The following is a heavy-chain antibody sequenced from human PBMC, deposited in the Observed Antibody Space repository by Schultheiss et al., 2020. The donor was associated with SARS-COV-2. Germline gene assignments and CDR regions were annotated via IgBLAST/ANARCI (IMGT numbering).Heavy chain of an antibody. J-gene: IGHJ4*02. Sequence: SETLSLTCAVYGGSFSGYYWSWIRQPPGKGLEWIGYIYHSGSTYYNPSLKSRVTISVDTSKNQFSLKLSSVTAADTAVYYCARQGGGGGDYDYWGQGTLVTVSS. CDR2: IYHSGST. CDR3: ARQGGGGGDYDY. D-gene: IGHD2-21*01. CDR1: GGSFSGYY. V-gene: IGHV4-34*01.